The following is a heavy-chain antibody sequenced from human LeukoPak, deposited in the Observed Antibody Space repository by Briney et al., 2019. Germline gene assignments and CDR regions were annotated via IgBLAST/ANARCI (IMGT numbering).Heavy chain of an antibody. V-gene: IGHV4-61*02. CDR3: ARELAAVGHYYYYYGMDV. CDR1: GGSVSSGSYY. CDR2: ISTSGNT. Sequence: SETLSLTCTVSGGSVSSGSYYWSWIRQPAGKGLEWIGRISTSGNTNYNPSLKSRVTMSVETSKNQFSLNLTSVTAADTAVYYCARELAAVGHYYYYYGMDVWGQGTAVTVSS. D-gene: IGHD6-13*01. J-gene: IGHJ6*02.